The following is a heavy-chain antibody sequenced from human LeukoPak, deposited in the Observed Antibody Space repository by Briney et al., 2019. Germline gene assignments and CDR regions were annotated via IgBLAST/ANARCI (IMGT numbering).Heavy chain of an antibody. Sequence: SLIFSDLLLTYYADSVKGPFTISRHNSKTSLYLQMNSLRTEDTALYYCAKDTSRDGSDYWGQGTLVTVSS. V-gene: IGHV3-43*01. CDR2: IFSDLLLT. D-gene: IGHD5-24*01. CDR3: AKDTSRDGSDY. J-gene: IGHJ4*02.